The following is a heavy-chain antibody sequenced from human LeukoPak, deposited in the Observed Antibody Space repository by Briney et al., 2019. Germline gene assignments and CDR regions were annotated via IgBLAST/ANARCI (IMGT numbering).Heavy chain of an antibody. CDR3: ARDHEYSSSGGFGY. CDR1: GYTFTSYG. Sequence: ASVKVSCKASGYTFTSYGISWVRQAPGQGLEWMGWIYTNTGNPTYAQGFTGRFVFSLDTSVSTAYLQISSLKAEDTAVYYCARDHEYSSSGGFGYWGQGTLVTVSS. V-gene: IGHV7-4-1*02. J-gene: IGHJ4*02. D-gene: IGHD6-6*01. CDR2: IYTNTGNP.